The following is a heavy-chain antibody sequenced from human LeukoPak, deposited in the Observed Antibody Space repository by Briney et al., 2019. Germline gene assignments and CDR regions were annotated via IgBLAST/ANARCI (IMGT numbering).Heavy chain of an antibody. D-gene: IGHD3-10*01. J-gene: IGHJ4*02. CDR3: ARDRPLLDGMGLDY. CDR2: IYYSGRA. V-gene: IGHV4-39*07. CDR1: GGSISSSGYF. Sequence: SETLSLTCTVSGGSISSSGYFWAWIRQPPGKGLEWIGTIYYSGRAYYNPSLKSRVTISVDTSKNQFSLKLSSVTAADTAVYYCARDRPLLDGMGLDYWGQGTLVTVSS.